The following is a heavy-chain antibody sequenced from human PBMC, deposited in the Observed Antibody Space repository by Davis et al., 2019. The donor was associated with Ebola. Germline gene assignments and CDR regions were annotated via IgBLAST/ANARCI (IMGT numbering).Heavy chain of an antibody. Sequence: PGGSLRLSCAASGFTFSSYSMNWVRQAPGKGLEWVSSISSSSSYIYYADSVKGRFTISRDNAKNSLYLQMNSLRAEDTAVYYCAREPGGYCISTSCYGDYGMDVWGQGTTVTVSS. CDR3: AREPGGYCISTSCYGDYGMDV. D-gene: IGHD2-2*01. V-gene: IGHV3-21*01. CDR2: ISSSSSYI. CDR1: GFTFSSYS. J-gene: IGHJ6*02.